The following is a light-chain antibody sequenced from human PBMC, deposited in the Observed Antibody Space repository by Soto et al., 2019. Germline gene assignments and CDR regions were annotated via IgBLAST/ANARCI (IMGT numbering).Light chain of an antibody. CDR3: SSYTGSSTYVV. J-gene: IGLJ2*01. CDR2: DVD. Sequence: QSALTQPASVSGSPGQSITISCTGTSSDVGGYNYVSWYQHHPGKAPKLIIYDVDIRPSGVSNRFSGSKSGNTASLTISGLQAEDEADYYCSSYTGSSTYVVFGGGTKLTVL. CDR1: SSDVGGYNY. V-gene: IGLV2-14*03.